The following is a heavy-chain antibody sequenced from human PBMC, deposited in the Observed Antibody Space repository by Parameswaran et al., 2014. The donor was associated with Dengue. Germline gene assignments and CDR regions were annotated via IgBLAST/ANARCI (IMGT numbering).Heavy chain of an antibody. CDR2: IYYSGST. D-gene: IGHD3-10*01. CDR3: ARVMERHPNGSGSHYGMDV. Sequence: VRQAPGKGLEWIGYIYYSGSTYYNPSLKSRVTISVDTSKNQFSLKLSSVTAADTAVYYCARVMERHPNGSGSHYGMDVWGQGTTVTVSS. J-gene: IGHJ6*02. V-gene: IGHV4-30-4*01.